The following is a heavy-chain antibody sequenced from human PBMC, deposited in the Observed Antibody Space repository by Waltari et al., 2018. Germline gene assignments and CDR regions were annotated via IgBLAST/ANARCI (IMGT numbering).Heavy chain of an antibody. Sequence: QVQLVQSGAEVKKPGASVKVSCKVYGYTLTELSMHWVRQAPGKGLEWMGGFDPEDAETINSPKSQGRVTMTEATSTVTAYMELSSLRSEDTAVYYCATGNPIAAAGSGIRDAFDNWGQGTMVTVSS. V-gene: IGHV1-24*01. CDR1: GYTLTELS. CDR3: ATGNPIAAAGSGIRDAFDN. CDR2: FDPEDAET. J-gene: IGHJ3*02. D-gene: IGHD6-13*01.